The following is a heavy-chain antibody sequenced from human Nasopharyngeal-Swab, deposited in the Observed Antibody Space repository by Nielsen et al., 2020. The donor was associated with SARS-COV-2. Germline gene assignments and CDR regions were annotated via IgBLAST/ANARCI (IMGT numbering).Heavy chain of an antibody. J-gene: IGHJ3*02. CDR2: ISSSSSYI. CDR1: GFTFSSYS. Sequence: GESLKISCAASGFTFSSYSMNWVRQAPGKGLEWVSSISSSSSYIYYADSVKGRFTISRDNAKNSLYLQMDSLRAEDTAVYYCARDIWVGSSDAFDIWGQGTMVTVSS. D-gene: IGHD3-10*01. CDR3: ARDIWVGSSDAFDI. V-gene: IGHV3-21*01.